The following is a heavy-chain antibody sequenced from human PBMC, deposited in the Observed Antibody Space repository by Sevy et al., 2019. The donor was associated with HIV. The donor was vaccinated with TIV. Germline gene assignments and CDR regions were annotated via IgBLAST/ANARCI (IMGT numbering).Heavy chain of an antibody. J-gene: IGHJ6*02. CDR1: GFTFSSYR. CDR2: IKQDGSEK. D-gene: IGHD3-10*01. Sequence: GGSLRLSCAASGFTFSSYRMSWVRQAPGKGLEWVANIKQDGSEKYYVDSVKGRFTISSDNAKNSLYLQMNSLRAEDTAVYYCARDLRTMVYRAGGMDVWGQGTTVTVSS. CDR3: ARDLRTMVYRAGGMDV. V-gene: IGHV3-7*01.